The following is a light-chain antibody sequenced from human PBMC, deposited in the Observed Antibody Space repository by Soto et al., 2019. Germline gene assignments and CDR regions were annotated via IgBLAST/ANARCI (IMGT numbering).Light chain of an antibody. Sequence: ERVMTQSPATLSVSPGERATLSCRASQSVSNNLAWYQQKLGQAPRLLIYGASTRATGIPARFSGSGSGTEFTLTISSLQSEDFGVYYCQQYNNWWTFGQGTKVDIK. CDR3: QQYNNWWT. J-gene: IGKJ1*01. V-gene: IGKV3D-15*01. CDR2: GAS. CDR1: QSVSNN.